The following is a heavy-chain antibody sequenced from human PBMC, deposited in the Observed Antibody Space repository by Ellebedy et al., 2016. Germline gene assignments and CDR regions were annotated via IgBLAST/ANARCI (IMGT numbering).Heavy chain of an antibody. D-gene: IGHD4-17*01. CDR3: YYGHYSGS. CDR1: GFAFRNFF. Sequence: GESLKISXAASGFAFRNFFMSWVRQAPGGGLEWISTISGGGDTTVSADSVKGRFTISRDNFRNTLYLQMNSLRAEDTAVYYCYYGHYSGSWGQGTLVTVSS. J-gene: IGHJ4*02. V-gene: IGHV3-23*01. CDR2: ISGGGDTT.